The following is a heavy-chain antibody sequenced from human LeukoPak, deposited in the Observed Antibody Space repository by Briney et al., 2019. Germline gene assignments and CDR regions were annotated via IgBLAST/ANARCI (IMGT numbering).Heavy chain of an antibody. Sequence: GESLKISCKGSGYSFTSYWIGWVRQMPGKGLEWMGIIYPGDSDTRYSPSFQGQVTISADKSISTAYLQWSSLKASATAMYYCARHAPGIAAAGTARYYSYYYMEVWGKGTTVTVSS. V-gene: IGHV5-51*01. CDR2: IYPGDSDT. CDR3: ARHAPGIAAAGTARYYSYYYMEV. CDR1: GYSFTSYW. D-gene: IGHD6-13*01. J-gene: IGHJ6*03.